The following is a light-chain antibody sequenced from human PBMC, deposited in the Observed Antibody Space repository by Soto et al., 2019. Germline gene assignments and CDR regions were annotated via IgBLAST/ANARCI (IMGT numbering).Light chain of an antibody. CDR1: QSVQSF. CDR2: AAS. CDR3: QQSFTTPYT. J-gene: IGKJ2*01. Sequence: DTQMTQPPSSLSASVGDRVTITCRASQSVQSFLNWYQQKPGKAPQLLIYAASTLHSGVPSRFSGSGYGTDFTLTINNLRPEDFATYFCQQSFTTPYTFGQGTKLEIK. V-gene: IGKV1-39*01.